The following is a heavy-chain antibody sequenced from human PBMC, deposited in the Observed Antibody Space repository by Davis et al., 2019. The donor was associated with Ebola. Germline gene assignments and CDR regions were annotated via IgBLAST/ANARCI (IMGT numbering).Heavy chain of an antibody. Sequence: SVTVSCKASGYTFTGSYMHWVRQAPGQGLEWMGGIIPIFGTANYAQKFQGRVTITADKSTSTAYMELSSLRSEDTAVYYCARDRRGYSYGLGSYYYYGMDVWGQGTTVTVAS. CDR1: GYTFTGSY. J-gene: IGHJ6*02. CDR3: ARDRRGYSYGLGSYYYYGMDV. D-gene: IGHD5-18*01. V-gene: IGHV1-69*06. CDR2: IIPIFGTA.